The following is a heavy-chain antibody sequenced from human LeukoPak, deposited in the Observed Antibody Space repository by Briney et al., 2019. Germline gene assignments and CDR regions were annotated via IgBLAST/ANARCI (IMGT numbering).Heavy chain of an antibody. CDR2: IYYSGST. CDR3: ARHDSSGYYFDY. V-gene: IGHV4-59*01. D-gene: IGHD3-22*01. J-gene: IGHJ4*02. Sequence: SETQSLTCTVSGGSISSYYWSWIRQPPGKGLEWIGYIYYSGSTNYNPSLKSRVTISVDTSKNQFSLKLSSVTAADTAVYYCARHDSSGYYFDYWGQGTLVTVSS. CDR1: GGSISSYY.